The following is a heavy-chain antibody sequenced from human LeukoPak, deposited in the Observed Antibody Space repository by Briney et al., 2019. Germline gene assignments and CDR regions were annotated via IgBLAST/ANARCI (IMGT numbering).Heavy chain of an antibody. CDR2: IYAGGRS. D-gene: IGHD6-19*01. Sequence: PSETLSLTCTVSGGSISSGSHYWIWIRQPAGKGLEWIGRIYAGGRSNYNPSLRSRVTISVDTSKNQFSLRLSSVTATDTGVYYCASDHSGWLGLGYWGQGTLVSVSS. CDR1: GGSISSGSHY. CDR3: ASDHSGWLGLGY. V-gene: IGHV4-61*02. J-gene: IGHJ4*02.